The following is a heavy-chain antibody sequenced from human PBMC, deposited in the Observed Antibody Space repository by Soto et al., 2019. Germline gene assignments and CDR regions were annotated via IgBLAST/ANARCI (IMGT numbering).Heavy chain of an antibody. V-gene: IGHV1-69*13. CDR1: GGTFSSYA. Sequence: SVKVSCKASGGTFSSYAISWVRQAPGQGLEWMGGIIPIFGTANYAQKFQGRVTITADESTSTAYMELSSLRSEDTAVYYCARGITMVRGVHYYYYGMDVWGQGTTVTVTS. CDR3: ARGITMVRGVHYYYYGMDV. CDR2: IIPIFGTA. J-gene: IGHJ6*02. D-gene: IGHD3-10*01.